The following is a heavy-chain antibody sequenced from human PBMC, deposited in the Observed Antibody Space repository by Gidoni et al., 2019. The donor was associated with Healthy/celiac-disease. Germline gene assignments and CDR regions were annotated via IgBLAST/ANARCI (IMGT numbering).Heavy chain of an antibody. CDR2: IYPGDSDT. D-gene: IGHD3-3*01. CDR1: GYSFTSYW. Sequence: EVQLVQSGAEVKKPGESLKISCKGSGYSFTSYWIGWVRQMPGKGLAWMGIIYPGDSDTRYSPSFQGQVTISADKSISTAYLQWSSLKASDTAMYYCARQHLTIFRPRNAFDIWGQGTMVTVSS. V-gene: IGHV5-51*01. CDR3: ARQHLTIFRPRNAFDI. J-gene: IGHJ3*02.